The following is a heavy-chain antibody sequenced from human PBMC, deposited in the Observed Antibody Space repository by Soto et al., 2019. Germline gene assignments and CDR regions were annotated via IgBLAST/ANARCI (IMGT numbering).Heavy chain of an antibody. Sequence: SETLSLTCTVSGGSISSYYWSWIRQPPGKGLEWIGYIYYSGSTNYNPSLKSRVTISVDTSKNQFSLKLSSVTAADTAVYYCARGILLRYSSSSGWFDPWGQGTLVTVSS. D-gene: IGHD6-6*01. CDR1: GGSISSYY. CDR2: IYYSGST. J-gene: IGHJ5*02. V-gene: IGHV4-59*01. CDR3: ARGILLRYSSSSGWFDP.